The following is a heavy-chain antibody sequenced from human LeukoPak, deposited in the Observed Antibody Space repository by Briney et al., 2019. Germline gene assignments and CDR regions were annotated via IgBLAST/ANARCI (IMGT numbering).Heavy chain of an antibody. J-gene: IGHJ3*02. Sequence: GRSLRLSCAASGFTFSSYGMHWVRQAPGKGLEWVAVIWYDGSNKYYADSVKGRFTISRDDSKNTLYLQMNSLRAEDTAVYYCARVRSSGWYYDAFDIWGQGTMVTVSS. CDR2: IWYDGSNK. CDR3: ARVRSSGWYYDAFDI. V-gene: IGHV3-33*01. D-gene: IGHD6-19*01. CDR1: GFTFSSYG.